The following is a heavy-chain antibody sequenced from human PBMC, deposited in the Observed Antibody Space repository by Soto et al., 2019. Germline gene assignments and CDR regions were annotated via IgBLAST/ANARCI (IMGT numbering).Heavy chain of an antibody. Sequence: PGGSLRLSCAASGFTFSSYAMSWVRQAPGKGLEWVSAISGSGGSKYYADSVKGRFTISRDNSKNTLYLQMNSLRAEDTAVYYCATSNYGDYVFCAFDIWGQGTLLTVSS. D-gene: IGHD4-17*01. CDR1: GFTFSSYA. J-gene: IGHJ3*02. V-gene: IGHV3-23*01. CDR3: ATSNYGDYVFCAFDI. CDR2: ISGSGGSK.